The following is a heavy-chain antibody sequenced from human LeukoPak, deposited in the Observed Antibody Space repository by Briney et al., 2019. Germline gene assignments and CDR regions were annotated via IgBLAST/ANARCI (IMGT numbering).Heavy chain of an antibody. CDR2: IYSGDST. D-gene: IGHD1-26*01. CDR3: ARVYYSGSSYVGFDY. V-gene: IGHV3-53*01. Sequence: GGSLRLSCAASGFTVSSNYMSWVRQAPGKGLEWVSVIYSGDSTYYADSVKGRFTISRDNSKNTLYLQMNSLRAEGTAVYYCARVYYSGSSYVGFDYWGQGTLVTVSS. CDR1: GFTVSSNY. J-gene: IGHJ4*02.